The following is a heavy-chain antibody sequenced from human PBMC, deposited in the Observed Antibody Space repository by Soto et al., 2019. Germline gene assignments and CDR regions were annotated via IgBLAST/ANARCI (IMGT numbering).Heavy chain of an antibody. CDR1: SAPVISSTYT. J-gene: IGHJ6*02. CDR3: ARDSGPPLGVGEGIAAAGMTDYYGMDV. CDR2: IYYSGST. V-gene: IGHV4-39*07. Sequence: SETLSLTCTVSSAPVISSTYTWGWIRQPPGKGLEWIGSIYYSGSTYYNPSLKSRVTISVDTSKNQFSLKLSSVTAADTAVYYCARDSGPPLGVGEGIAAAGMTDYYGMDVWGQGTTVT. D-gene: IGHD6-13*01.